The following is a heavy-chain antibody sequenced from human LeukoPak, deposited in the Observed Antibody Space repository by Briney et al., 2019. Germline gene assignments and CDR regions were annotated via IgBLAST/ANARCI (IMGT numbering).Heavy chain of an antibody. CDR2: INHSVIT. V-gene: IGHV4-34*01. J-gene: IGHJ5*02. Sequence: SETLSLTCAVYVGSFSGYYWSCSRHPPGKGRGWRGEINHSVITNYNPSLKSRVTISLDTSKNQFSLKLSSVTAADTAVYSCERTGYCSSTSCYAVWFDPWGQGTLVTVSS. CDR3: ERTGYCSSTSCYAVWFDP. CDR1: VGSFSGYY. D-gene: IGHD2-2*01.